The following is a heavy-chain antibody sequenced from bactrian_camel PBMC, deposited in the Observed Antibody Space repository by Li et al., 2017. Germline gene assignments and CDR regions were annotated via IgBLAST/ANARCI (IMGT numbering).Heavy chain of an antibody. Sequence: HVQLVESGGGSVQAGGSLRLSCSTSGITVSENCMGWFRQAPGKGLEWVSRINTGGSSTYYADSVKGRFTISRDNAKNTLYLQMNSLNLEDTAMYYCAASGWRTWCQVLESDYDFWGQGTQVTVS. J-gene: IGHJ4*01. D-gene: IGHD6*01. CDR3: AASGWRTWCQVLESDYDF. CDR2: INTGGSST. CDR1: GITVSENC. V-gene: IGHV3S1*01.